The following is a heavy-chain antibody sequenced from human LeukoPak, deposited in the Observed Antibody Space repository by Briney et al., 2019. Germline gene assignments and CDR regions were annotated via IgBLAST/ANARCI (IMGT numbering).Heavy chain of an antibody. Sequence: APVKVSCKASGYTFTSYYIHWVRQAPGQGLEWMGKINPSGGSTSYAQKFQGRVTMTRDTSTSRVYMELSSLRSEDTAVYYCARDRDWNYHYFDYWGQGTLVTVSS. CDR3: ARDRDWNYHYFDY. CDR2: INPSGGST. J-gene: IGHJ4*02. D-gene: IGHD1-7*01. V-gene: IGHV1-46*01. CDR1: GYTFTSYY.